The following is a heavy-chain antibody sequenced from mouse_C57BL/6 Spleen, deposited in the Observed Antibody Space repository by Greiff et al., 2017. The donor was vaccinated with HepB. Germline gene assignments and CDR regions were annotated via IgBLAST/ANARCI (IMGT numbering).Heavy chain of an antibody. CDR2: FYPGSGSI. Sequence: VQLQQSGAELVKPGASVKLSCKASGYTFTEYTIHWVKQRSGQGLEWIGWFYPGSGSIKYNEKFKDKATLTADKSSSTVYMELSSLTSEDSAVYFCARHEAPRITTEGGFAYWGQGTLVTVSA. CDR3: ARHEAPRITTEGGFAY. D-gene: IGHD1-1*01. V-gene: IGHV1-62-2*01. CDR1: GYTFTEYT. J-gene: IGHJ3*01.